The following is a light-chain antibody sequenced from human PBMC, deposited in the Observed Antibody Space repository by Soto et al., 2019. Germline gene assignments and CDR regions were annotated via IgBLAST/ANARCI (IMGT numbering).Light chain of an antibody. CDR1: QSVSRN. CDR2: GAS. J-gene: IGKJ1*01. V-gene: IGKV3-15*01. CDR3: QQYNNWPPWT. Sequence: EIVMTQSPATLSVSPGERATLSCRASQSVSRNFAWYQQKPGQAPRLLIYGASTRATDIPAKFSGSGSGTEFTLTISSLQPEDFAVYYCQQYNNWPPWTFGQGTKVEIK.